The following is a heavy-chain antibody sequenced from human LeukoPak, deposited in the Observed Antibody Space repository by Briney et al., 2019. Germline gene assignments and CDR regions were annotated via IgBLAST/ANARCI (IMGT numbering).Heavy chain of an antibody. CDR2: ITASGTAM. J-gene: IGHJ4*02. Sequence: GGSLRLSCAASGFAFSSYSMNWVRQAPGKGLEWVSHITASGTAMFYADSVKGRFTISRDNAKNSLYLQMNSLRDEDTAVYYCASSGSYRFDYWGQGTLVTVSS. V-gene: IGHV3-48*02. CDR3: ASSGSYRFDY. D-gene: IGHD1-26*01. CDR1: GFAFSSYS.